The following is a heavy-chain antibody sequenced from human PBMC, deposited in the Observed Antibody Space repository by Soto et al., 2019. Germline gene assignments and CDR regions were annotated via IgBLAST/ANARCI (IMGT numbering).Heavy chain of an antibody. V-gene: IGHV1-18*01. CDR3: ARDLDGSGSYYTNY. J-gene: IGHJ4*02. CDR2: ISPYKGNT. D-gene: IGHD3-10*01. Sequence: GPVKVSCKTSGYTFSSIGISWVRQAPGQGLEWMGWISPYKGNTYYAQRLQGRVTMTTDTSTSTAYMELRSLRSDDTAVYFCARDLDGSGSYYTNYWGQGTMVTVSS. CDR1: GYTFSSIG.